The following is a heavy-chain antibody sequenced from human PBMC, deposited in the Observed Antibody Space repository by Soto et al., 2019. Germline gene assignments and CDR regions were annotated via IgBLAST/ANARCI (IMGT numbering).Heavy chain of an antibody. CDR1: GGSISSSSYY. Sequence: SETLSLTCIVSGGSISSSSYYWGWIRQPPGKGLEWIGSIYYSGSTYYNPSLKSRVTISVDTSKNQFSLKLSSVTAADTAVYYCASGSSSWYDYYYYYGMDVWGQGTTVTVSS. D-gene: IGHD6-13*01. CDR3: ASGSSSWYDYYYYYGMDV. V-gene: IGHV4-39*01. CDR2: IYYSGST. J-gene: IGHJ6*02.